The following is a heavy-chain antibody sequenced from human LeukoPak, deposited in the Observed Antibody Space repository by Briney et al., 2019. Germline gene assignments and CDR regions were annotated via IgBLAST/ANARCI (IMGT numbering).Heavy chain of an antibody. CDR2: IYWDDDK. J-gene: IGHJ4*02. V-gene: IGHV2-5*02. D-gene: IGHD6-19*01. CDR1: GFSLSTSGVG. Sequence: SGPTLVKPTQTLTLTCTFSGFSLSTSGVGVGWIRQPPGKAPEWLAMIYWDDDKRYSPSLKSRLTVTKDTSKNQVVLTMTNMDPVDTATYYCAHRLVGAVAGDYFDYWGQGTLVTVSS. CDR3: AHRLVGAVAGDYFDY.